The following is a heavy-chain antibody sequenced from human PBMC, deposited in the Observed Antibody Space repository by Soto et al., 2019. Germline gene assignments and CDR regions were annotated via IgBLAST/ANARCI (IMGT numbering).Heavy chain of an antibody. CDR1: GFTFSSYS. J-gene: IGHJ5*02. CDR2: ISSSSSTI. V-gene: IGHV3-48*01. Sequence: GGSLRLSCAASGFTFSSYSMNWVRQAPGKGLEWVSYISSSSSTIYYADSVKGRFTISRDNAKNSLYLQMNSLRAEDTAVYYCARDGSVTIFGVVINWFDPWGQGTLVTVSS. CDR3: ARDGSVTIFGVVINWFDP. D-gene: IGHD3-3*01.